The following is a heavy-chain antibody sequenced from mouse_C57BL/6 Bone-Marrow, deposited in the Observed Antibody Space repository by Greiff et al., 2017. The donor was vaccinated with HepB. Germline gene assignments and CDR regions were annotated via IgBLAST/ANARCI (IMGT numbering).Heavy chain of an antibody. J-gene: IGHJ4*01. CDR1: GYTFTSYG. Sequence: KESGAELARPGASVKLSCKASGYTFTSYGISWVKQRTGQGLEWIGEIYPRSGHTYYNEKFKGKATLTADKSSSTAYMELRSLTSEDSAVYFCSRRGYYAMDYWGQGTSVTVSS. CDR2: IYPRSGHT. V-gene: IGHV1-81*01. CDR3: SRRGYYAMDY.